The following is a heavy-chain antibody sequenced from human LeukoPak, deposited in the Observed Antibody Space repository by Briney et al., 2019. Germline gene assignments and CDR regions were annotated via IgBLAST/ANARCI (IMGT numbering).Heavy chain of an antibody. D-gene: IGHD3-22*01. V-gene: IGHV3-21*01. CDR2: ISSSSSYI. Sequence: GGSLRLSCAASGFTFSSYSMNWVRQAPGKGLEWVSSISSSSSYIYYADSVKGRFTISRDNAKNSLYLQMNSLRAEDTAVYYCARELSYYDSSPMGYWGQGTLVTASS. J-gene: IGHJ4*02. CDR3: ARELSYYDSSPMGY. CDR1: GFTFSSYS.